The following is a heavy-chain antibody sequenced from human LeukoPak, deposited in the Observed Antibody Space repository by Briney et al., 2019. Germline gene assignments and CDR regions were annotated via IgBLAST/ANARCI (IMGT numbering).Heavy chain of an antibody. Sequence: ASVTVSCTASGGTFSSYAISWVRQAPGQGLEWMGGIIPIFGTANYAQKFQGRVTITADESTSTAYMELSSLRSEDTAVYYCARQKVIGEYYYYGMDVWGQGTTVTVSS. CDR2: IIPIFGTA. D-gene: IGHD2-21*01. J-gene: IGHJ6*02. V-gene: IGHV1-69*01. CDR1: GGTFSSYA. CDR3: ARQKVIGEYYYYGMDV.